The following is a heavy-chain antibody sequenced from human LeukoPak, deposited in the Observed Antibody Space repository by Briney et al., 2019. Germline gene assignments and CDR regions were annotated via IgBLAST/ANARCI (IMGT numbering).Heavy chain of an antibody. CDR1: GYTFTSYG. Sequence: GASVKVSCKASGYTFTSYGISWVRQAPGQGLEWMGWISAYNGNTNYAQKLQGRVTTTTDTSTSTAYMELRSLGSDDTAVYYCARLTRSGTAFDIWGQGTMVTVSS. CDR2: ISAYNGNT. D-gene: IGHD3-3*01. CDR3: ARLTRSGTAFDI. J-gene: IGHJ3*02. V-gene: IGHV1-18*01.